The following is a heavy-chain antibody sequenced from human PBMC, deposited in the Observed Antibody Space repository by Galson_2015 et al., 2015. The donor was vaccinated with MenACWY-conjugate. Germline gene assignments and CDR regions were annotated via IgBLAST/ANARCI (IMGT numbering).Heavy chain of an antibody. V-gene: IGHV3-7*03. CDR1: GFTFSNSW. D-gene: IGHD6-6*01. CDR3: ARDRGAYSSSSGYYYYGIDV. CDR2: INQDGSQK. Sequence: SLRLSCAASGFTFSNSWMTWVRQAPGKGLEWVANINQDGSQKNYVDSVKGRFTISKDNAKNSLYLQMNSLRAEDTTVYYCARDRGAYSSSSGYYYYGIDVWGQGTPVTVSS. J-gene: IGHJ6*02.